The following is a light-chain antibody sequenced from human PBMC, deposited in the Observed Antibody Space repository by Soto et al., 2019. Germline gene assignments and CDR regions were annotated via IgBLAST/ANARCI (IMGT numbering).Light chain of an antibody. J-gene: IGKJ3*01. CDR3: QQSYSTLLFT. V-gene: IGKV1-39*01. Sequence: DIQMTQSPSSLSASVGDRVTITCRASQSISSYLNWYQQKPGKAPKLLIYAASSLQSRVPSRFSGSGSGTDFTLTISSLQPEDFATYYCQQSYSTLLFTFGPGTKVDIK. CDR2: AAS. CDR1: QSISSY.